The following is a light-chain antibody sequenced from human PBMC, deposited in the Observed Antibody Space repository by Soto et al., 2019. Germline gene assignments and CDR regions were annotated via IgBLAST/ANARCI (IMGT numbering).Light chain of an antibody. V-gene: IGKV3-15*01. CDR1: QSVSNK. Sequence: EIVMTQSPATLSVSPGERATLSCRASQSVSNKLAWYQQKPGQAPRVLIYGASTRATGIPAMFSGSGSGTEFTLTISSLQSEDFAVYYCQHYNDWPPTWTFGQGTKVDIK. CDR2: GAS. CDR3: QHYNDWPPTWT. J-gene: IGKJ1*01.